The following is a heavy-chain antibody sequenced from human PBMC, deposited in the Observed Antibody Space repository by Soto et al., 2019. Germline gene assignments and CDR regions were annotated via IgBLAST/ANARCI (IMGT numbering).Heavy chain of an antibody. J-gene: IGHJ4*02. V-gene: IGHV4-39*01. D-gene: IGHD5-12*01. CDR1: GGSISSSSYY. CDR3: ARRRRYGGYVGY. CDR2: IYYSGST. Sequence: QLQLQESGPGLVKPSETLSLTCTVSGGSISSSSYYWGWIRQPPGKGLEWIGSIYYSGSTYYNPSLKSRVTISVDTSKNQFSLKLSSVTAADTAVYYCARRRRYGGYVGYWGQGTLVTVSS.